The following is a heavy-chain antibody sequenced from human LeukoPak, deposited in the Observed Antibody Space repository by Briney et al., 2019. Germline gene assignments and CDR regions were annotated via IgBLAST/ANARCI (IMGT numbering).Heavy chain of an antibody. D-gene: IGHD2-2*01. CDR3: ARSDCSSTSCYGYFDY. J-gene: IGHJ4*02. CDR2: IYPGDSDT. Sequence: GESLKISCKGSGYSFTSYWIGWVRQMPGKGLEWMGIIYPGDSDTRYSPSFQGQVTISADKSISTAYLQWSSLKASDTAVYYCARSDCSSTSCYGYFDYWGQGTLVTVSS. V-gene: IGHV5-51*01. CDR1: GYSFTSYW.